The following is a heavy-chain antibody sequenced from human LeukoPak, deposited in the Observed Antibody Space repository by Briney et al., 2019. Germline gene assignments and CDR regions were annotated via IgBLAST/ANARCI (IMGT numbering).Heavy chain of an antibody. D-gene: IGHD7-27*01. CDR1: GFIFNSYW. J-gene: IGHJ6*02. Sequence: GGSLRLSCAASGFIFNSYWMNWLRQAPGKGLEWVANVDQDGSEKYYVGSVKGRFTISRDNAKNSLYLQMNSLKTEDTAVYYCTPTPELGDYYYGMDVWGQGTTVTVSS. CDR2: VDQDGSEK. CDR3: TPTPELGDYYYGMDV. V-gene: IGHV3-7*03.